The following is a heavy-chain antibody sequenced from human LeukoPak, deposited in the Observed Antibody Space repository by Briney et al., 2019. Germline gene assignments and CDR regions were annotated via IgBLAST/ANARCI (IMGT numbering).Heavy chain of an antibody. Sequence: SETLSLTCAVSGGSISSGGYSWSWIRQPPGKGLEWIGSFYYSGSTYYNPSLKSRVTISVDTSKNQFSLKLSSVTAADTAVYYCASGGDCDGSFDYWGQGTLVTVSS. CDR3: ASGGDCDGSFDY. CDR1: GGSISSGGYS. D-gene: IGHD2-21*02. J-gene: IGHJ4*02. CDR2: FYYSGST. V-gene: IGHV4-30-2*03.